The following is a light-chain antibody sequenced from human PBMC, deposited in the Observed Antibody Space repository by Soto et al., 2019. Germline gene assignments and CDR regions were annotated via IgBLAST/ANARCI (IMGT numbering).Light chain of an antibody. CDR2: AAS. V-gene: IGKV1-27*01. Sequence: DIQMTQSPSSLSASVGDRVTITCRARQGISNYLAWYQQKPGKVPKLLIYAASTLQSGVPSRFSGSGSGTDFTLTISSLQPEDVATYYWQKYNSAPTFGQGPKVEIK. CDR3: QKYNSAPT. CDR1: QGISNY. J-gene: IGKJ1*01.